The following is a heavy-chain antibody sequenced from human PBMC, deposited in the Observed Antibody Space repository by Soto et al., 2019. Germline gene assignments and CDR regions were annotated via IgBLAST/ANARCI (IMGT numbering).Heavy chain of an antibody. D-gene: IGHD4-17*01. V-gene: IGHV3-11*01. CDR3: AKGYGGNSRHYYYRMDV. CDR2: ISSSGSTI. Sequence: RRLSCAASGFTFSDYYMSWIRQAPVKGLEWVSYISSSGSTIYYADSVKGRFTISRDNAKNSLYLQMNSLRAEDTAVYYCAKGYGGNSRHYYYRMDVWGQGTTVTVSS. CDR1: GFTFSDYY. J-gene: IGHJ6*02.